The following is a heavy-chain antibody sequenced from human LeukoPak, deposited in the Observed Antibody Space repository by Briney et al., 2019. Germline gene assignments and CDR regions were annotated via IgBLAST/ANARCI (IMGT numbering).Heavy chain of an antibody. J-gene: IGHJ3*02. CDR2: IFYNEGT. D-gene: IGHD2-2*01. Sequence: SETLSLTCTVSSGSFRTYYWSWIRQPPGKGLEWIGYIFYNEGTSYNPSLKSRVTISVDTSNNQLSLKVNSVTAADTAMYYCVKSNSRYQPWTLDIWGRGTIVTVSS. CDR3: VKSNSRYQPWTLDI. V-gene: IGHV4-59*01. CDR1: SGSFRTYY.